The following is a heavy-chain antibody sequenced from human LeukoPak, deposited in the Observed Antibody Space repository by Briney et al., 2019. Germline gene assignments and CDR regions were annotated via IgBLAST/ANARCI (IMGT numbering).Heavy chain of an antibody. CDR2: IYHSGST. CDR3: AREAQVSFGVVTRYFDY. V-gene: IGHV4-38-2*02. J-gene: IGHJ4*02. Sequence: PSETLSLSCTVSGYSISSGYYWGWIRPPPGKGLEWIGSIYHSGSTYYNPSLKSRVTISVDTSKNQFSLKLSSVTAADTAGYYCAREAQVSFGVVTRYFDYWGQGTLVTVSS. CDR1: GYSISSGYY. D-gene: IGHD3-3*01.